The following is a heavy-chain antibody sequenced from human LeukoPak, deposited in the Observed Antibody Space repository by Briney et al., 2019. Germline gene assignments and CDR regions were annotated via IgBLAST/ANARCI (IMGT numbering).Heavy chain of an antibody. D-gene: IGHD3-10*01. V-gene: IGHV3-30-3*01. Sequence: PRGSLRLSCAASGFTFSSYAMHWVRQAPGKGLEWVAVISYDGSNKYYADSVKGRFTISRDNSKNTLYLQMNSLRAEDTAVYYCAHVRGFDYWGQGTLVTVSS. CDR1: GFTFSSYA. J-gene: IGHJ4*02. CDR2: ISYDGSNK. CDR3: AHVRGFDY.